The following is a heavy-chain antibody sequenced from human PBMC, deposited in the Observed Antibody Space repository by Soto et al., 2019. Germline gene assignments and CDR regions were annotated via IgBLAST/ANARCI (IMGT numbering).Heavy chain of an antibody. CDR1: GGSIRNSGYY. D-gene: IGHD4-4*01. Sequence: QVQLQESGPGLVKPSQTLSLTCTVSGGSIRNSGYYWSWIRQHPGKGLEWIGYISYSGSTDYAPSLKCRVTMSVDTPKNQCSLKLSSVTAADTAVYYCARDAVTKRDFYYYGMDVWGRGTTVTVSS. CDR3: ARDAVTKRDFYYYGMDV. J-gene: IGHJ6*02. V-gene: IGHV4-31*03. CDR2: ISYSGST.